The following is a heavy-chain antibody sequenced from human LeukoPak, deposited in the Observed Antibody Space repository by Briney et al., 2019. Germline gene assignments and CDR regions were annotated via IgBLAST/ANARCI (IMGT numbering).Heavy chain of an antibody. J-gene: IGHJ4*02. V-gene: IGHV3-48*04. Sequence: GGSLRLSCAASGFTFSSYWMHWVRQAPGKGLEWVSYISSSGSTIYYADSVKGRFTISRDNAKNSLYLQMNSLRAEDTAVYYCARDGSHSSISYWGQGTLVTVS. CDR1: GFTFSSYW. CDR3: ARDGSHSSISY. CDR2: ISSSGSTI. D-gene: IGHD6-19*01.